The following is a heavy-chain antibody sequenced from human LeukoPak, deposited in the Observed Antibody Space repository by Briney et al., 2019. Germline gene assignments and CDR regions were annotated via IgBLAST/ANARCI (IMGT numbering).Heavy chain of an antibody. V-gene: IGHV3-30*02. CDR2: IRSGSSYK. J-gene: IGHJ4*02. CDR3: ARDRGVSGNYYDY. D-gene: IGHD3-10*01. CDR1: GFSFRNYG. Sequence: GGSLRLSCVASGFSFRNYGMHWVRQAPGKGLEWVTFIRSGSSYKYYADSVKGRFTTSRDNSKSTLDLQMNSLRPEDTALYYCARDRGVSGNYYDYWGQGTLVTVSS.